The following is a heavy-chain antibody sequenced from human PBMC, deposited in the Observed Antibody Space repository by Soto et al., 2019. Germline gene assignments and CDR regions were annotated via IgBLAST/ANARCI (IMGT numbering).Heavy chain of an antibody. Sequence: QAQLVESGGGVVQPGRSLRLSCAASGFTFSSYGMHWIRQAPGKGLEWVAFTWYDGRNNYYADSVKGRFTISRDNSNNTLYLQLHRLRAEATAVYYCARDFGYTFNSHWFDPWGQGTLVTVSS. D-gene: IGHD6-13*01. CDR1: GFTFSSYG. CDR2: TWYDGRNN. CDR3: ARDFGYTFNSHWFDP. J-gene: IGHJ5*02. V-gene: IGHV3-33*01.